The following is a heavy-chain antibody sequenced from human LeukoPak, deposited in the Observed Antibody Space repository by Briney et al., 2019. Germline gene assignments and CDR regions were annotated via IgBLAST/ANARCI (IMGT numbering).Heavy chain of an antibody. CDR3: VGRDTAMVTRDY. J-gene: IGHJ4*02. CDR1: GGSISSSSYY. D-gene: IGHD5-18*01. V-gene: IGHV4-39*07. Sequence: SETLSLTCTVSGGSISSSSYYWGWIRQPPGKGLEWIGSIYYSGSTYYNPSLKSRVTISVDTSKNQFSLKLSSVTAADTAVYYCVGRDTAMVTRDYWGQGTLVTVSS. CDR2: IYYSGST.